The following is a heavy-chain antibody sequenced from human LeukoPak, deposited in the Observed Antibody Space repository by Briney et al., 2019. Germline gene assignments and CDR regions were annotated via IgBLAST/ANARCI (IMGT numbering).Heavy chain of an antibody. CDR3: ARHRNVGGNPHPFNV. V-gene: IGHV3-48*04. J-gene: IGHJ3*01. Sequence: GGSLRLSCAASGFTFSDYNMNWVRQAPGKGLEWISYIGRDSGTLYADSVKGRFTIVRDNTKNSLYLQMNGLRAEDMAVYYCARHRNVGGNPHPFNVWGQGTTVTVSS. D-gene: IGHD4-23*01. CDR2: IGRDSGT. CDR1: GFTFSDYN.